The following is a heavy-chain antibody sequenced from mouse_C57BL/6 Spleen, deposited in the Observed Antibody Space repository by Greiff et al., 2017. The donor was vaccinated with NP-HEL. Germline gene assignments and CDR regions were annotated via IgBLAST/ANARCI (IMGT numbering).Heavy chain of an antibody. CDR2: IYWDDDK. V-gene: IGHV8-12*01. CDR3: ARNQYYGSSYYAMDY. CDR1: GFSLSTSGMG. Sequence: QVTLKESGPGILQSSQTLSLTCSFSGFSLSTSGMGVSWIRQPSGKGLEWLAHIYWDDDKRYNPSLKSRLTISKDTSRNQVFLKITSVDTADTATYYCARNQYYGSSYYAMDYWGQGTSVTVSS. J-gene: IGHJ4*01. D-gene: IGHD1-1*01.